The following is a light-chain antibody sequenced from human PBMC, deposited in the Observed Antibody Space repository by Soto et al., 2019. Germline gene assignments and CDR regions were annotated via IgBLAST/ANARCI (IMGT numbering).Light chain of an antibody. V-gene: IGKV1-27*01. Sequence: DIQMTQSPPSLSASVGDRVTITCRASRDIHTFLAWYQQKPGEVPKLLVYAASTLQSGVPSRFIGSGSGTEFTLSISSLQPEDVATYYCHKYKAAQFPFGPGTKVDIK. CDR2: AAS. CDR1: RDIHTF. J-gene: IGKJ3*01. CDR3: HKYKAAQFP.